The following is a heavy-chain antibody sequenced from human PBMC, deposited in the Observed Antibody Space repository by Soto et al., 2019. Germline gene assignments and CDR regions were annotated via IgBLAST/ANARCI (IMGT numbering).Heavy chain of an antibody. V-gene: IGHV3-13*01. CDR1: GFTFSGFD. Sequence: GGSLRLSCEASGFTFSGFDMHWVRQPTGKGLEWVSPIGTAGDTYYAGSVKARFTISRDNDKNSLSLQMNSLRAGDTAVYFCARGQEVGAHFFDSWGQRTQVTVSS. D-gene: IGHD2-15*01. CDR2: IGTAGDT. J-gene: IGHJ5*01. CDR3: ARGQEVGAHFFDS.